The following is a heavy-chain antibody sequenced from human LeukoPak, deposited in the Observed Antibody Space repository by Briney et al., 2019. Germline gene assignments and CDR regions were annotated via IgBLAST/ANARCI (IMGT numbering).Heavy chain of an antibody. J-gene: IGHJ1*01. CDR2: ISWDGGST. CDR3: AKDRDSSGWYYFQH. Sequence: GGALRLSGAASGFTYDDYTMHWVPQAPGKDLEWVSLISWDGGSTYYADSVKGRFTVSRDNSKNSLYLQMNSLRTEDTALYYCAKDRDSSGWYYFQHWGQGTLVTVSS. D-gene: IGHD6-19*01. V-gene: IGHV3-43*01. CDR1: GFTYDDYT.